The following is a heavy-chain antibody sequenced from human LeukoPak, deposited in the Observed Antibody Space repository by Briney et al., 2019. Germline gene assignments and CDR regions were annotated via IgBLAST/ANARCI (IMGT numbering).Heavy chain of an antibody. CDR3: ARVPLFLELRFGEGYFDY. CDR2: IIPIFGTA. CDR1: GGTFSSYA. D-gene: IGHD3-16*01. V-gene: IGHV1-69*13. J-gene: IGHJ4*02. Sequence: GASVKVSCKASGGTFSSYAISWVRQAPGQGLEWMGGIIPIFGTANYAQKFQGRVTITADESTSTAYMELSSLRSEDTAVYYCARVPLFLELRFGEGYFDYWGQGILVTVSS.